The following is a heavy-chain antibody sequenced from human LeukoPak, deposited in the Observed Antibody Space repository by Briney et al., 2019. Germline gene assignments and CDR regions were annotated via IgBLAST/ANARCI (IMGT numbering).Heavy chain of an antibody. V-gene: IGHV4-34*01. J-gene: IGHJ4*02. CDR1: GGSFSGYY. CDR2: INHSGSA. CDR3: ARHITMIVVVTYFDY. Sequence: SETLSLTCAVYGGSFSGYYWSWIRQPPGKGLEWIGEINHSGSANYNPSLKSRVTISVDTSKNQFSLKLSSVTAADTAVYYCARHITMIVVVTYFDYWGQGTLVTVSS. D-gene: IGHD3-22*01.